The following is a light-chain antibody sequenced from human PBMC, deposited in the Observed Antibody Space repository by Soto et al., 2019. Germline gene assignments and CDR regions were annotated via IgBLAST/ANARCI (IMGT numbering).Light chain of an antibody. CDR1: QSGSSSY. Sequence: GERATLSCRASQSGSSSYLAWYQQKPGQAPRLLIYGASSRATGIPDRFSGSGSGTDFTLTISRLEPEDFAVYYCQQYGSAPPYTFGQGTKVDSK. CDR3: QQYGSAPPYT. CDR2: GAS. V-gene: IGKV3-20*01. J-gene: IGKJ2*01.